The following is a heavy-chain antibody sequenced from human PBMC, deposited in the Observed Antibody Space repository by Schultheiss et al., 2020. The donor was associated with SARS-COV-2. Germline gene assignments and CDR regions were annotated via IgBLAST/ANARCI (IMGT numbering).Heavy chain of an antibody. CDR3: AKTQNLGYCSSMSCYWGGMDV. V-gene: IGHV3-23*01. J-gene: IGHJ6*02. CDR2: ISGRDFST. D-gene: IGHD2-2*01. CDR1: GFTFSNYA. Sequence: GGSLRLSCAASGFTFSNYAMSWVRQTPGKGLEWVSGISGRDFSTDYTDSVKGRFTISRDNAKNSLDLQMNSLRAEDTALYYCAKTQNLGYCSSMSCYWGGMDVWGQGTTVTVSS.